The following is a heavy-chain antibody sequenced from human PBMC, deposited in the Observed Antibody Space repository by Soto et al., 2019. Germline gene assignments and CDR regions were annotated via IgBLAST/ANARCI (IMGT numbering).Heavy chain of an antibody. J-gene: IGHJ3*02. CDR3: AIDSAVSGYAFDI. D-gene: IGHD3-22*01. CDR2: ISAYNGNT. V-gene: IGHV1-18*01. CDR1: GYTFTSYG. Sequence: ASVKVSCKASGYTFTSYGISWVRQAPGQGLEWMGWISAYNGNTNYAQKLQGKDTTTTDTTTSTAYMELRSMRADDTAVFYCAIDSAVSGYAFDIWSEETIVTVS.